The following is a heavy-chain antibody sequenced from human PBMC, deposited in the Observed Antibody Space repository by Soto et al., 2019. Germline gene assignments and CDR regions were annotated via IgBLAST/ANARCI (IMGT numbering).Heavy chain of an antibody. J-gene: IGHJ5*02. CDR3: ASGPDLYSSSWYGSYNWFDP. D-gene: IGHD6-13*01. CDR2: ISAYNGNT. V-gene: IGHV1-18*01. Sequence: GASVKVSCKASGYTFTSYGISWVRQAPGQGLEWMGWISAYNGNTNYAQKLQGRVTITADKSTSTAYMELSSLRSEDTAVYYCASGPDLYSSSWYGSYNWFDPWGQGTLVTVSS. CDR1: GYTFTSYG.